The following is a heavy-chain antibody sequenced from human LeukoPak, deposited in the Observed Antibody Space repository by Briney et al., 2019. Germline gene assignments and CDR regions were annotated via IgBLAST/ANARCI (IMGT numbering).Heavy chain of an antibody. J-gene: IGHJ4*02. CDR2: FYNGINT. D-gene: IGHD5-18*01. Sequence: GGSLRLSCAATGLIVSTNYMSWVREAPGKGLGGVSVFYNGINTYYADSVKGRFTTSKDNSQNTLYLQMNSLGDEDTAVYFCATVGSGNTYGYGDYWGQGTLVTVSS. CDR1: GLIVSTNY. CDR3: ATVGSGNTYGYGDY. V-gene: IGHV3-66*01.